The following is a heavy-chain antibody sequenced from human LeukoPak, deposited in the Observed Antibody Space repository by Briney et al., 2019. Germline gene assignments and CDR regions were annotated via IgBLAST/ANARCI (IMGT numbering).Heavy chain of an antibody. D-gene: IGHD4-17*01. J-gene: IGHJ4*02. V-gene: IGHV1-2*02. CDR3: AIVGEALDY. Sequence: GASVKVSCKASGYTFTGYNMHWVRQVPGQGLGWMGWINPNSGDTNYAQNFQGRVTMTRDTSISTAYMELNRLRSDDTAVYYCAIVGEALDYWGQGTLVTVSS. CDR2: INPNSGDT. CDR1: GYTFTGYN.